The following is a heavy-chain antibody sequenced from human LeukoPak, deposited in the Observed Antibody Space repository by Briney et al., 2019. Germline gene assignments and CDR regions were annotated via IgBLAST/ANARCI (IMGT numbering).Heavy chain of an antibody. D-gene: IGHD3-3*01. CDR3: ARDQGPYYDFWSGYLAAYFDY. CDR1: GYTFASYL. CDR2: ISAYNGNT. V-gene: IGHV1-18*04. J-gene: IGHJ4*02. Sequence: ASVKVSCKTSGYTFASYLMHWVRQAPGQGLEWVGWISAYNGNTNYAQKLQGRVTITTDTSTSTAYMELRSLRSDDTAVYYCARDQGPYYDFWSGYLAAYFDYWGQGTLVTVSS.